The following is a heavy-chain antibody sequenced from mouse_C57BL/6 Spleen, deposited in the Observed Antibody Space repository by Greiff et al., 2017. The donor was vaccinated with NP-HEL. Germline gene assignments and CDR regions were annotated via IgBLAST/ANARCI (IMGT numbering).Heavy chain of an antibody. CDR3: TKGYYYGSSLYYAMDY. J-gene: IGHJ4*01. V-gene: IGHV1-15*01. D-gene: IGHD1-1*01. CDR1: GYTFTDYE. CDR2: IDPETGGT. Sequence: QVQLQQSGAELVRPGASVTLSCKASGYTFTDYEMHWVKQTPVHGLEWIGAIDPETGGTAYNQKFKGKAILTADKSSSTAYMELRSLTSEDSAVYYCTKGYYYGSSLYYAMDYWGQGTSVTVSS.